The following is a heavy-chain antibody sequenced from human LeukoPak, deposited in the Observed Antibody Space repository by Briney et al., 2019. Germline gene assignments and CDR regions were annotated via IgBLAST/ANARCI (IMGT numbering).Heavy chain of an antibody. J-gene: IGHJ4*02. D-gene: IGHD2-8*01. CDR2: INPNSGGT. Sequence: ASVKVSCKASGYTFTSYGISWVRQAPGQGLEWMGWINPNSGGTNYAQKFQGRVTMTRDTSISTAYMELSRLRSDDTAVYYCASRDCTNGVCYYVFDYWGQGTLVTVSS. V-gene: IGHV1-2*02. CDR3: ASRDCTNGVCYYVFDY. CDR1: GYTFTSYG.